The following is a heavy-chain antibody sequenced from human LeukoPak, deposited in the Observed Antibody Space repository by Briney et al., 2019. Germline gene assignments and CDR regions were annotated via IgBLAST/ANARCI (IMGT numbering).Heavy chain of an antibody. CDR3: TTGIRGD. J-gene: IGHJ4*02. V-gene: IGHV3-15*07. CDR1: GFIFTNAW. D-gene: IGHD3-3*02. Sequence: GGSLRLSCAASGFIFTNAWMNWVRQAPGKGLEWVGRIQSKTDGGKTDYAAPVKGRFTISRDDSKNTLYLRMNSLKTEDTAIYYCTTGIRGDWGQGTLVTVSS. CDR2: IQSKTDGGKT.